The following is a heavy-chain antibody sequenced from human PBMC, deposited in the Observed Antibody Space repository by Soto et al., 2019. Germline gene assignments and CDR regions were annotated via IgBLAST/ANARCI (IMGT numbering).Heavy chain of an antibody. CDR1: GFTFSSYW. D-gene: IGHD3-22*01. CDR3: AGRYYYDSSGYYRDY. CDR2: IKQDGSEK. J-gene: IGHJ4*02. Sequence: GGSLRLSCAASGFTFSSYWMSWVRQAPGKGLEWVANIKQDGSEKYYVDSVKGRFTISRDNAKNSLYLQMNSLRAEDTAVYYCAGRYYYDSSGYYRDYWGQGTLVTVSS. V-gene: IGHV3-7*01.